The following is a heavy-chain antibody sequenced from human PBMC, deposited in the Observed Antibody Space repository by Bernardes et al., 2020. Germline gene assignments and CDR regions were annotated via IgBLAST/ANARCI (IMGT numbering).Heavy chain of an antibody. Sequence: GGSLRLCCAASGFTVSSTYMSWVRQAPGKGLEWVSVIYTGGGTYYADSVKGRFTISRDNSKNTLYLQMNSLRAEDTAVYYCARASSGDYPNRWGQGTLVTVSS. CDR3: ARASSGDYPNR. D-gene: IGHD3-22*01. V-gene: IGHV3-53*01. J-gene: IGHJ4*02. CDR1: GFTVSSTY. CDR2: IYTGGGT.